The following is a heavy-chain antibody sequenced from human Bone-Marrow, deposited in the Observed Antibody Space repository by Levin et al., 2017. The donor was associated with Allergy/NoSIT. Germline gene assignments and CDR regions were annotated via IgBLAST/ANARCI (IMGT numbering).Heavy chain of an antibody. CDR2: INSDGSST. CDR3: ARDLIAARHSDYGMDG. CDR1: GFTFSSYW. V-gene: IGHV3-74*01. J-gene: IGHJ6*02. Sequence: LSLTCAASGFTFSSYWMHWVRQAPGKGLVWVSRINSDGSSTSYADSVKGRFTISRDNAKNTLYLQMNSLRAEDTAVYYCARDLIAARHSDYGMDGWGQGTTVTVSS. D-gene: IGHD6-6*01.